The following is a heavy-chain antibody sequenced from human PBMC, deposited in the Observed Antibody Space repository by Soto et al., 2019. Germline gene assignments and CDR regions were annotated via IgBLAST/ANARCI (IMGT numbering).Heavy chain of an antibody. CDR3: AREGDAGGYRFDI. D-gene: IGHD5-12*01. CDR1: GFTFSAYE. CDR2: ISSGGGTK. Sequence: EVQLVESGGGLVQPGGSLRLSCAASGFTFSAYEIHWVRQAPGEGLEWVSYISSGGGTKYYADSVKGRFTISRDNAQSSLYLQMNSLRVDDTAIYYCAREGDAGGYRFDIRGQGTMVTVSS. V-gene: IGHV3-48*03. J-gene: IGHJ3*02.